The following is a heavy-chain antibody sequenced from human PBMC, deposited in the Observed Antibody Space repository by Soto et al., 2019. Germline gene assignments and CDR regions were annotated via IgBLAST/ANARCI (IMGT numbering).Heavy chain of an antibody. D-gene: IGHD3-22*01. CDR2: SNAGSGNT. J-gene: IGHJ4*02. Sequence: ASVKVCCKASVYTFTGDAMHGVRQAPGQRLEWMGGSNAGSGNTKYSRELQGRVTITRETSASTAYMEMSSLRSEDLALYYGARSLAITTEYDSRGQATLVTVSS. CDR3: ARSLAITTEYDS. CDR1: VYTFTGDA. V-gene: IGHV1-3*02.